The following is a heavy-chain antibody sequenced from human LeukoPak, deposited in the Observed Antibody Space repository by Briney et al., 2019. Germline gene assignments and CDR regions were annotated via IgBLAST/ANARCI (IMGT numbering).Heavy chain of an antibody. J-gene: IGHJ4*02. V-gene: IGHV3-21*01. CDR1: RFTFSSCS. Sequence: GGSLRLSCAASRFTFSSCSMNWVRQAPGKGLEWVSSINSSSSYIYYADSVKGRFTISRDNAKNSLYLQMNSLRAEDTAVYYCAREGRGGWYFDYWGQGTLVTVSS. CDR2: INSSSSYI. D-gene: IGHD6-19*01. CDR3: AREGRGGWYFDY.